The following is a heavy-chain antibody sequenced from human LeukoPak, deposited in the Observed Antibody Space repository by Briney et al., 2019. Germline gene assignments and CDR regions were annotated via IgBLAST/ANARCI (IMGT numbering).Heavy chain of an antibody. D-gene: IGHD3-3*01. CDR1: GGTFNNFA. Sequence: SVKVSCKASGGTFNNFAISWVRQAPGQGLEWVGGIIPMSGTANYAQKFQGRVTITADESTSTAYMELSSLRSEDTAVYYCASSYDFWSGYYSSYYYYGMDVWGQGTTVTVSS. CDR3: ASSYDFWSGYYSSYYYYGMDV. J-gene: IGHJ6*02. V-gene: IGHV1-69*13. CDR2: IIPMSGTA.